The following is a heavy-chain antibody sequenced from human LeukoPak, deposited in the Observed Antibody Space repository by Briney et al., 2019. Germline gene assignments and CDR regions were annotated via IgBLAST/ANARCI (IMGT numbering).Heavy chain of an antibody. D-gene: IGHD2-2*01. CDR2: ISSGSSTI. J-gene: IGHJ4*02. V-gene: IGHV3-48*01. Sequence: GGSLRLSCAASGFTFSGYSMNWVRQAPGKGLEWVSYISSGSSTIYYADSVKGRFTISRDNAKNSLYLQMNSLRAEDTAVYYCARDALAAGYRLEWYYFDYWGQGTLVTVSS. CDR1: GFTFSGYS. CDR3: ARDALAAGYRLEWYYFDY.